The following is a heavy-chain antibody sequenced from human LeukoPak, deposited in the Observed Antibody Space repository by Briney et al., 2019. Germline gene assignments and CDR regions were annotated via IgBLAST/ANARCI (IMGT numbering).Heavy chain of an antibody. CDR3: TTLRLTAFDY. J-gene: IGHJ4*02. Sequence: PGGSLRLSCEAAGFTFSGAWMSWVRQAPGKGLEWVGRIKSRADGGTIDYAVLVKGRFIISRDDSRNTLYLQMNSLKIEDTAMYYCTTLRLTAFDYWGQGTRVSVSS. V-gene: IGHV3-15*01. CDR2: IKSRADGGTI. D-gene: IGHD5-18*01. CDR1: GFTFSGAW.